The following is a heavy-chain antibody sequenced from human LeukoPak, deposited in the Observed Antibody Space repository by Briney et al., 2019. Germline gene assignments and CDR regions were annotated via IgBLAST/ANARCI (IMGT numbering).Heavy chain of an antibody. CDR3: ARGDGYNVGY. J-gene: IGHJ4*02. Sequence: SETLSLTCTVSGGSISSGGNYWSWIRQHPGKGLERIGYIYYSGSTYYSPSLKSRLTISVDTSKNQFSLKLSSVTAADTAVYYCARGDGYNVGYWGQGTLVTVSS. V-gene: IGHV4-31*03. CDR2: IYYSGST. D-gene: IGHD5-24*01. CDR1: GGSISSGGNY.